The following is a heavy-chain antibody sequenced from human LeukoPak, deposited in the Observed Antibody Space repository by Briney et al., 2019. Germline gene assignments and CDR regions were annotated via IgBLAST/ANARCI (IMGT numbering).Heavy chain of an antibody. CDR1: GYTFTSYY. Sequence: ASVKVSCKASGYTFTSYYMHWVRQAPGQGLEWMGIINPSGGSTSYAQKFQGRVTTTRDTSTSTVYMELSSLRSEDTAVYYCARDLRGYSYYYGMDVWGQGTLVTVSS. V-gene: IGHV1-46*01. D-gene: IGHD5-12*01. CDR3: ARDLRGYSYYYGMDV. J-gene: IGHJ6*02. CDR2: INPSGGST.